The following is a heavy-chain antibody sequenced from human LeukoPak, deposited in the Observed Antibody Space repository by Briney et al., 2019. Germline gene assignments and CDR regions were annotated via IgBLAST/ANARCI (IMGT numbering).Heavy chain of an antibody. V-gene: IGHV3-21*01. CDR3: ARGSASGSMTD. CDR1: GFTFSSYS. J-gene: IGHJ4*02. D-gene: IGHD6-19*01. CDR2: ISSSSSYI. Sequence: MSGGSLRLSCAASGFTFSSYSMNWVRQAPGKGLEWVSSISSSSSYIYYADSVKGRFTTSRDNAKNSLYLQMNSLRAEDTAVYYCARGSASGSMTDWGQGTLVTVSS.